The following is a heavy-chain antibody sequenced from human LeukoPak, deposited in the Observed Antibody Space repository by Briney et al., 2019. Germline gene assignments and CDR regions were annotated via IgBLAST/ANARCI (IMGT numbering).Heavy chain of an antibody. D-gene: IGHD2-15*01. CDR3: ANGDCRGGRCSSGAH. CDR1: GFTFSSYS. Sequence: GGSLRLSCAASGFTFSSYSMNWVRQAPGKGLEWVAYTRDDASKTWYGGSVKGRFTISRDNSKNTLYLHMNSVRGEDTAMYYCANGDCRGGRCSSGAHWGQGTLVTVSS. CDR2: TRDDASKT. J-gene: IGHJ4*02. V-gene: IGHV3-30*02.